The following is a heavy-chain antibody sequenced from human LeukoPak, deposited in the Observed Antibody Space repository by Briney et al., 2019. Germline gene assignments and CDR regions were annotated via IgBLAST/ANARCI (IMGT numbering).Heavy chain of an antibody. V-gene: IGHV4-4*07. CDR2: VYTSGST. Sequence: SETLSLTCTVSGGSLSSYYWSWIRQPAGKGLEWIGRVYTSGSTNYNPSLKSRVTMSIDTSKNQFSLEVSSVTAADTAVYYCARDLITMVRGVISNWFDPWGQGTLVTVSS. CDR1: GGSLSSYY. CDR3: ARDLITMVRGVISNWFDP. J-gene: IGHJ5*02. D-gene: IGHD3-10*01.